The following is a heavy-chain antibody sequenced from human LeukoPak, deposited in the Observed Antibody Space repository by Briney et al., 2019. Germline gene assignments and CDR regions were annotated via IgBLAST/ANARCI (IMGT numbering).Heavy chain of an antibody. D-gene: IGHD1-26*01. J-gene: IGHJ6*02. CDR3: ARVLEWERPYYYYGMVV. Sequence: GWSLRLSCAASGLTFRSYIMHWVRQAAAKGLDWVSYISSTSSTIYHAGSVKGRITISRDNAKNSLYLQMNSLRGEETAVYYCARVLEWERPYYYYGMVVWGQGTTVTVSS. CDR1: GLTFRSYI. CDR2: ISSTSSTI. V-gene: IGHV3-48*04.